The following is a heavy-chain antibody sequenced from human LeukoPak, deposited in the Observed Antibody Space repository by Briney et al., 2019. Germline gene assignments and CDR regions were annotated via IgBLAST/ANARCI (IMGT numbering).Heavy chain of an antibody. Sequence: GTSLRLSCAASGFTFSNYGMHWVRRAPGKGLEWVAVISYDGSNKYYADSVKGRFTISRDNSKNTLYLQMNSLRAEDTAVYYCAKPGLILLDHFDYWGQGTLVTVSS. CDR1: GFTFSNYG. CDR2: ISYDGSNK. J-gene: IGHJ4*02. CDR3: AKPGLILLDHFDY. D-gene: IGHD2-2*02. V-gene: IGHV3-30*18.